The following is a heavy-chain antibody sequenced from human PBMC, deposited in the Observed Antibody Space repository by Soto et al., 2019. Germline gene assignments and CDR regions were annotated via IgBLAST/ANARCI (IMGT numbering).Heavy chain of an antibody. J-gene: IGHJ4*02. D-gene: IGHD3-3*01. CDR3: ARERSGDFDY. CDR2: IYYSGST. V-gene: IGHV4-59*01. Sequence: ASETLSLTCTVSEGSISSYYWSWIRQPPGKGLEWIGYIYYSGSTNYNPSLKSRVTISVDTSKNQFSLKLSSVTAADTAVYYCARERSGDFDYWGQGTLVTVSS. CDR1: EGSISSYY.